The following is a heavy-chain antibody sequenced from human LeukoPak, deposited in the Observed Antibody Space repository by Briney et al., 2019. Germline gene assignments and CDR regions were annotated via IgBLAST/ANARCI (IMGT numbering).Heavy chain of an antibody. CDR3: ARGDGGYYYGMDV. D-gene: IGHD5-24*01. J-gene: IGHJ6*02. CDR1: GFTFNRYE. V-gene: IGHV3-48*03. CDR2: ISGSGSTI. Sequence: GGSLRLSCAASGFTFNRYEMNWVRQAPGKGLEWVSYISGSGSTIYYADSVKGRFTISRDNAKNSLYLQMSSLRAEDTAVYYCARGDGGYYYGMDVWGRGTTVTVSS.